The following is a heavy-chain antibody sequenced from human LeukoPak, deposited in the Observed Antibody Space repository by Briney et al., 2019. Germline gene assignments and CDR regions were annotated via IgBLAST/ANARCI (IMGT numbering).Heavy chain of an antibody. CDR3: ARDPYSGNYGSYYYYYMDV. CDR1: GFTFSSYS. D-gene: IGHD3-22*01. CDR2: ISSSSSTI. Sequence: GGSLRLSCAASGFTFSSYSMNWVRQAPGKGLEWVSYISSSSSTICYADSVKGRFTISRDNAKNSLYLQINSLGPEDTAVYFCARDPYSGNYGSYYYYYMDVWGKGTTVTVSS. V-gene: IGHV3-48*01. J-gene: IGHJ6*03.